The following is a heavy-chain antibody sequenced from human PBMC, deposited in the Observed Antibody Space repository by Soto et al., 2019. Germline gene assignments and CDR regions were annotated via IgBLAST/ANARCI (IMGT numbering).Heavy chain of an antibody. CDR2: INHSGST. V-gene: IGHV4-34*01. J-gene: IGHJ6*02. Sequence: SETLSLTCAVYGGSFSGYYWSWIRQPPGKGLEWIGEINHSGSTNYNPSLKSRVTISVDTSKNQFSLKLSSVTAADTAVYYCARGLRGLSWNYSHPSKNYYYGMDVWGQGTTVTVSS. D-gene: IGHD1-7*01. CDR1: GGSFSGYY. CDR3: ARGLRGLSWNYSHPSKNYYYGMDV.